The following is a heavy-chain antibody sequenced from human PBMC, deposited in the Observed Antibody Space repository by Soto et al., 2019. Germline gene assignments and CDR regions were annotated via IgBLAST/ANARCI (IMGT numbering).Heavy chain of an antibody. CDR2: ISSTGTSM. J-gene: IGHJ4*02. V-gene: IGHV3-48*03. CDR3: ARETHFIDY. CDR1: GFTFSSYE. Sequence: VQLVESGGDLVQPGGSLRLSCAASGFTFSSYEMNWVRQAPGKGLEWVSYISSTGTSMDYADSVKGRFTISRDNAKNSLFLQLNSLRDVDTAVYYCARETHFIDYWGQGTLVSVSA.